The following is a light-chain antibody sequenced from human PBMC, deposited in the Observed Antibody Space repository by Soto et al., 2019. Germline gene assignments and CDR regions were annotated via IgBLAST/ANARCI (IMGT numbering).Light chain of an antibody. V-gene: IGLV2-8*01. Sequence: QSVLTQPPSASGSPGQSVTIPCTGTSSDVGGYDHVSWYQQHPGKAPKLMIYEVTKRPAGVPDRSSGSKSGNPASLTVSGLQAEDEADYYCSSDAGNYNYVFGTGTKVTVL. CDR1: SSDVGGYDH. J-gene: IGLJ1*01. CDR2: EVT. CDR3: SSDAGNYNYV.